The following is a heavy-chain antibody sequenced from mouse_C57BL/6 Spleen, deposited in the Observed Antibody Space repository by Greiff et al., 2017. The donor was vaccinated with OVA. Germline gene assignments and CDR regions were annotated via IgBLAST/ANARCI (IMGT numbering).Heavy chain of an antibody. CDR1: GFTFSDYY. CDR3: ARQDYYGDY. Sequence: EVQGVESGGGLVQPGGSLKLSCAASGFTFSDYYMYWVRQTPEKRLEWVAYISNGGGSTYYPDTVKGRFTISRDNAKNTLYLQMSRLKSEDTAMYYCARQDYYGDYWGQGTTLTVSS. D-gene: IGHD2-1*01. J-gene: IGHJ2*01. V-gene: IGHV5-12*01. CDR2: ISNGGGST.